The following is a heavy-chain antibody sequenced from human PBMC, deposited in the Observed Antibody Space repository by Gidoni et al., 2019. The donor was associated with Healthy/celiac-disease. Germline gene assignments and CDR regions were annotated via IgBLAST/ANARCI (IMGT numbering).Heavy chain of an antibody. CDR1: GFTFSSYS. Sequence: EVQLVESGGGLVKPGGSLRLSCAASGFTFSSYSMNWVRQAPGKGLEWFSSIRSSSSYIYHADSVKGRFTISRDNAKNSLYLQMNSLRAEDTAVYYCARDSAWDYGGKYWFDPWGQGTLVTVSS. V-gene: IGHV3-21*01. CDR2: IRSSSSYI. D-gene: IGHD4-17*01. J-gene: IGHJ5*02. CDR3: ARDSAWDYGGKYWFDP.